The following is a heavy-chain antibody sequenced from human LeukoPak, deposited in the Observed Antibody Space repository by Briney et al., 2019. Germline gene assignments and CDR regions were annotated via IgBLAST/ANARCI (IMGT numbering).Heavy chain of an antibody. Sequence: SETLSLTCTVSGGSISSYYWSWIRQPAGKRLEWIGHIYTTGSTNYNPSLKSRVTMSLDTSKNQFSLKLTSVTAADTAVYYRARSGLIHFDCWGQGALVTVSS. CDR2: IYTTGST. CDR3: ARSGLIHFDC. J-gene: IGHJ4*02. D-gene: IGHD2-8*01. CDR1: GGSISSYY. V-gene: IGHV4-4*07.